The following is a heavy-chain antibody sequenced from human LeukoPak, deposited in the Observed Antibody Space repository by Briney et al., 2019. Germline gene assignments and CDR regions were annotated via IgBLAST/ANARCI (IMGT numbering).Heavy chain of an antibody. Sequence: GRSLRLSCAGSGFIFNNYAMHWVRQPPGKGLEWVSGISWNSGSIDYADSVKGRFTISRDNAKNPLYLQMNSLRVEDTAFYYCAKDNRRHYTSGPNPDSLHWGQGALVTVSS. D-gene: IGHD6-19*01. CDR3: AKDNRRHYTSGPNPDSLH. J-gene: IGHJ4*02. CDR1: GFIFNNYA. V-gene: IGHV3-9*01. CDR2: ISWNSGSI.